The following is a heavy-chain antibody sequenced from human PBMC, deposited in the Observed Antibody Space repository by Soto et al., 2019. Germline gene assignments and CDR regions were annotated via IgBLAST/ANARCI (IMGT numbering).Heavy chain of an antibody. CDR2: ISAYNGNT. J-gene: IGHJ6*02. CDR3: ARDIRITIFGVLDYYYGMDV. V-gene: IGHV1-18*01. Sequence: ASVNVSFKSSGYTFTSYCISWVRQAPGQGLEWMGWISAYNGNTNYAQKLQGIVTMTTDTSTSTAYMELRSLRSDDTAVYYCARDIRITIFGVLDYYYGMDVWGQGTTVTVSS. D-gene: IGHD3-3*01. CDR1: GYTFTSYC.